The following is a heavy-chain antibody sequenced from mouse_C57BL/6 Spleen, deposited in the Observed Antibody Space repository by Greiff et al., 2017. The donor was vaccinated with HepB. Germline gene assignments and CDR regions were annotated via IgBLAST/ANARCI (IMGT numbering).Heavy chain of an antibody. V-gene: IGHV5-17*01. CDR2: ISSGSSTI. J-gene: IGHJ1*03. D-gene: IGHD1-1*01. CDR1: GFTFSDYG. CDR3: ARPSYGSSWYFDV. Sequence: EVKLVESGGGLVKPGGSLKLSCAASGFTFSDYGMHWVRQAPEKGLEWVAYISSGSSTIYYADTVKGRFTISRDNAKNTLFLQMTSLRSEDTAMYYCARPSYGSSWYFDVWGTGTTVTVSS.